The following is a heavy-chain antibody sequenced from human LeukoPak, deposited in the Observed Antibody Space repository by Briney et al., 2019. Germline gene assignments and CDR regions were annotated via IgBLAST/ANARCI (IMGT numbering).Heavy chain of an antibody. CDR1: GFTFSSYS. D-gene: IGHD4-17*01. J-gene: IGHJ6*02. CDR3: ARENYPTTVPTWSNGMDV. CDR2: ISSSSSYI. V-gene: IGHV3-21*01. Sequence: TGGSLRLSCAASGFTFSSYSMNWVRQAPGKGLEWVSSISSSSSYIYYADSVKGRFTISRDNAKNSLYLQMNSLRAEDTAVYYCARENYPTTVPTWSNGMDVWGQGTTVTVSS.